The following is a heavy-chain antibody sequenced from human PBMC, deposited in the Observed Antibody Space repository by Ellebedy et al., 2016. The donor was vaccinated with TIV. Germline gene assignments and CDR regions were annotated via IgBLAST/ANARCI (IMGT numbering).Heavy chain of an antibody. CDR3: SRDQPRQILLWFSSYLDGMDV. CDR1: GYTFSNYF. J-gene: IGHJ6*02. Sequence: AASVKVSCKASGYTFSNYFVHWVRQAPGQGLEWMGLINPSGGSTPYAQKLQGRLHMTRDTSTSTVYMELSSLRSEDTAVYYWSRDQPRQILLWFSSYLDGMDVWGQGTTVTVSS. CDR2: INPSGGST. D-gene: IGHD3-10*01. V-gene: IGHV1-46*04.